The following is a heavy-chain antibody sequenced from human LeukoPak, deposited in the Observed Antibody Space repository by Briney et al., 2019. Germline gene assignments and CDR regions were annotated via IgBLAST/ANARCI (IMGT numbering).Heavy chain of an antibody. CDR1: GFSFHSYA. V-gene: IGHV3-23*01. Sequence: GGSLRLSCVASGFSFHSYAMTWVRQAPGKGLGWVSGISGSAVSTHYADSVKGRFTISRDTSKSTLYAQMNSLRAEDTAVYFCARVIDYGALDACDIWGQGTMVTVSS. CDR3: ARVIDYGALDACDI. J-gene: IGHJ3*02. CDR2: ISGSAVST. D-gene: IGHD4-17*01.